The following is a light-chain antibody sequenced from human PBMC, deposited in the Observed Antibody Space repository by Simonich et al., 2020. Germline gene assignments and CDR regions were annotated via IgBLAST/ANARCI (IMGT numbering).Light chain of an antibody. CDR3: SSYAGSNNLV. V-gene: IGLV2-14*01. Sequence: QSALTQPASVSGSPGQSITISCTGTSSDVDGYNYVSWYQQHPGKAPKLMIYEVRNRPSGVSNRFSGSKPGNTASLTISGLQAEDEADYYCSSYAGSNNLVFGGGTKLTVL. CDR1: SSDVDGYNY. CDR2: EVR. J-gene: IGLJ3*02.